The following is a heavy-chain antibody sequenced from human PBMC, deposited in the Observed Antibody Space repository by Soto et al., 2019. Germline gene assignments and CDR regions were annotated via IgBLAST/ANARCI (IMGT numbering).Heavy chain of an antibody. Sequence: QVQLVQSGAEVKKPGSSVKVSCKASGGTFSSYTISWVRQAPGQGLEWMGRIIPILGIANYAQKFQGRVTITADKSTSPAYMELSSLRSEDTAVYYCARMSTTGTTGGGYWGQGTLVTVSS. V-gene: IGHV1-69*02. CDR3: ARMSTTGTTGGGY. CDR1: GGTFSSYT. D-gene: IGHD1-1*01. CDR2: IIPILGIA. J-gene: IGHJ4*02.